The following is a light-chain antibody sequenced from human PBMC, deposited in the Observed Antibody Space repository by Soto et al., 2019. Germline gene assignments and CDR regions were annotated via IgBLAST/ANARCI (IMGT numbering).Light chain of an antibody. CDR3: QQYGDSPVT. CDR2: DAS. Sequence: EIVLTHSPGTLSVSPAEIAGLSFSASQSVSSAYLAWYQQKPGQAPRLLISDASDRATGIPDRFSGSGSGTDFTLTISRLVPEDFAVYYCQQYGDSPVTFGQGTKVDIK. V-gene: IGKV3-20*01. J-gene: IGKJ1*01. CDR1: QSVSSAY.